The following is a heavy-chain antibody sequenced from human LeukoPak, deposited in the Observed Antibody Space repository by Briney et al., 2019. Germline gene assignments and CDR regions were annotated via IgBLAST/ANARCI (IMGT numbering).Heavy chain of an antibody. CDR3: ARVGYYYPYYFDY. D-gene: IGHD3-22*01. CDR1: GYTFTCYY. CDR2: IIPIFGTA. J-gene: IGHJ4*02. Sequence: ASVKVSCKASGYTFTCYYMHWVRQAPGQGLEWMGGIIPIFGTANYAQKFQGRVTITADESTSTAYMGLSSLRSEDTAVYYCARVGYYYPYYFDYWGQGTLVTVSS. V-gene: IGHV1-69*13.